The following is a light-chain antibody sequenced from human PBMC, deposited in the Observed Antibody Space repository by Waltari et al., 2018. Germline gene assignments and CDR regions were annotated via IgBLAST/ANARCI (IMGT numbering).Light chain of an antibody. CDR3: CSYSSSRTYDWV. CDR1: STDIVNYNF. CDR2: EVN. J-gene: IGLJ3*02. Sequence: QSALTQPASVSGSPGQSITISCTGSSTDIVNYNFVSWYQPYPDKAPKLMIFEVNTRPSGVSVRFSGSKSGNTASLTISGLQAEDEADYYCCSYSSSRTYDWVFGGGTKLTVL. V-gene: IGLV2-14*01.